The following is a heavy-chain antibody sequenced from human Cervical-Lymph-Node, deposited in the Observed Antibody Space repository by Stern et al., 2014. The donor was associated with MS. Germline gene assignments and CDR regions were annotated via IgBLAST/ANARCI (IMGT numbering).Heavy chain of an antibody. CDR1: GAPVNSGGYY. D-gene: IGHD3-16*01. CDR3: AAIGPLMEGAAFDI. CDR2: IHHRGDT. J-gene: IGHJ3*02. Sequence: VHLVESGPGLVKPSQTLSLSCTVSGAPVNSGGYYWTWIRQVPGKGLEWIGYIHHRGDTFYNPPLNSRVTITVETSEDQESLMLSSVTAADTSVYYCAAIGPLMEGAAFDIWGQGTLVTVSS. V-gene: IGHV4-31*03.